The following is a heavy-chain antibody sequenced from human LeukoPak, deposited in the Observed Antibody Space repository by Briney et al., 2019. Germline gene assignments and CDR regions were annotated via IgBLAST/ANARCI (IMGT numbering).Heavy chain of an antibody. J-gene: IGHJ3*01. CDR2: ISSSSLYI. V-gene: IGHV3-21*01. D-gene: IGHD5-12*01. CDR1: GFTFSSYS. CDR3: VRGGRGYDEPFDL. Sequence: GGSLRLSCAASGFTFSSYSMNWVRQAPGEGLEWVSSISSSSLYIYYADSLKGRFTISRDNAKNSLWLQMNSLRAEDTAVYFCVRGGRGYDEPFDLWGRGTMVTVSS.